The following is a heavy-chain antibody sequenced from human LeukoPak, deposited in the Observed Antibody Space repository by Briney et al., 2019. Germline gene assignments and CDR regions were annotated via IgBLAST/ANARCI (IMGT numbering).Heavy chain of an antibody. V-gene: IGHV4-59*01. CDR2: IYYIGST. Sequence: SETLSLTCAVSGGSNSGNYWSWIRQPPGKGLEWIGYIYYIGSTNYNPSLKSQVTMSVDTSKNQFSLKLNSVTAADTAVYYCARENYYGMEVWGQGTTVIVSS. CDR3: ARENYYGMEV. CDR1: GGSNSGNY. J-gene: IGHJ6*02.